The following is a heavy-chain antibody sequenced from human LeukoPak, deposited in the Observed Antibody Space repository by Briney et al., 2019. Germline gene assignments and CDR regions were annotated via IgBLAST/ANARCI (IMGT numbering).Heavy chain of an antibody. V-gene: IGHV4-34*01. CDR1: GGSFSSYY. J-gene: IGHJ1*01. CDR2: INLSGST. D-gene: IGHD2-2*01. Sequence: PSETLSLTCAVYGGSFSSYYWSWIRQPPGKGLEWIGEINLSGSTDYNPSLKSRVTISVDTSKNQFSLKLSSVTAADTAVYYCAFSSTYQQHCGQGTLVSVSS. CDR3: AFSSTYQQH.